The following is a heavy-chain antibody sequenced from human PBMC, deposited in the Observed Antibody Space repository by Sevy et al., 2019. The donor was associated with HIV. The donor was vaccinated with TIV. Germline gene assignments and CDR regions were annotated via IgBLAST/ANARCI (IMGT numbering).Heavy chain of an antibody. J-gene: IGHJ3*01. D-gene: IGHD4-17*01. Sequence: GGSLRLSCAASGFSFSSYAMNWVRLAPGKGLEWVSSISSTPGYIYYADSVKGRFTISRDNAKNSLYVQMNSLRAEDTAVYYCARHTVTTIRGAFDFWGQGTMVTVSS. V-gene: IGHV3-21*01. CDR3: ARHTVTTIRGAFDF. CDR1: GFSFSSYA. CDR2: ISSTPGYI.